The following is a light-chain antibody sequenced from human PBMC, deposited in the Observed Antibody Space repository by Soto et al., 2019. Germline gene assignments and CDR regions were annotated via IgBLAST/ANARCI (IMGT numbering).Light chain of an antibody. J-gene: IGLJ1*01. CDR2: EVS. Sequence: QSAPTHPASVSGSPGLSITISCPGTSSDVGGYNYVSWYQQQSGKAPKLMIHEVSNRPSGVSNRFSGSKSGNTASLTISGLQAEDEADYYCSSYTSSRAYVFGIGTKVTVL. CDR3: SSYTSSRAYV. CDR1: SSDVGGYNY. V-gene: IGLV2-14*01.